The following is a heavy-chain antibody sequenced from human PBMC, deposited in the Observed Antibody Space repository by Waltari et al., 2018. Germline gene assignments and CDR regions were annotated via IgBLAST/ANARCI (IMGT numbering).Heavy chain of an antibody. D-gene: IGHD3-3*01. J-gene: IGHJ4*02. Sequence: EVQLVESGGGLVKPGGPLRLSCAASGFSFSSYGMNWVRQGPGKGREWVSSITAGSSYIDYADPVKGRFTISRDNAENSLYLQMTGLRAEDTAIYYCARTSSPTMFGVVLDYWGQGALVTVSS. V-gene: IGHV3-21*01. CDR3: ARTSSPTMFGVVLDY. CDR2: ITAGSSYI. CDR1: GFSFSSYG.